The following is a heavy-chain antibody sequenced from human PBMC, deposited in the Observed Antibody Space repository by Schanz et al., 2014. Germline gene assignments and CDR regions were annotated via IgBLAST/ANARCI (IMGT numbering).Heavy chain of an antibody. Sequence: QVQLQESGPGLVKPSETLSLTCSVSGDSITGVSRYWGWIRQPPGKGLEWIASDCISATDYVNESLQGRVSISIDRRKNRLSLKVPSVTAADTAVYFCARHRDEMATVSSPFDYWGQGILVTVSS. V-gene: IGHV4-39*01. CDR2: DCISATD. D-gene: IGHD2-15*01. CDR1: GDSITGVSRY. J-gene: IGHJ4*02. CDR3: ARHRDEMATVSSPFDY.